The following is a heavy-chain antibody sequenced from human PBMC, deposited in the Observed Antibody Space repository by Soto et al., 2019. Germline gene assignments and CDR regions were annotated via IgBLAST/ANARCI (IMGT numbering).Heavy chain of an antibody. Sequence: ESLKISCKGSGYGFTSYWISWVRQMPGKGLEWMGRIDPSDSYTNYSPSFQGHVTISADKSISTAYLQWSSLKASDTAMYYCARHWDYDSGGYYPKTTNGMDVWGQGTTVTVSS. CDR3: ARHWDYDSGGYYPKTTNGMDV. D-gene: IGHD3-22*01. CDR1: GYGFTSYW. J-gene: IGHJ6*02. CDR2: IDPSDSYT. V-gene: IGHV5-10-1*01.